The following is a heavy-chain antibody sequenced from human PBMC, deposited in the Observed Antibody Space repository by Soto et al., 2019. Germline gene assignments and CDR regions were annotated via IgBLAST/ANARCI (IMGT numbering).Heavy chain of an antibody. V-gene: IGHV3-30*03. D-gene: IGHD6-19*01. CDR1: GFTFSSYG. CDR3: ASLTLSGWYLNPFDY. J-gene: IGHJ4*02. Sequence: PGGSLRLSCAASGFTFSSYGMHWVRQAPGKGLEWVAVISYDGSNKYYADSVKGRFTISRDNSKNTLYLQMNSLRAEDTAVYYCASLTLSGWYLNPFDYWGQGTLVTVSS. CDR2: ISYDGSNK.